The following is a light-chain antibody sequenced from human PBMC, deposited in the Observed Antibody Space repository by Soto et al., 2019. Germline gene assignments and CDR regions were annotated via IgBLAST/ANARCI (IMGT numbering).Light chain of an antibody. CDR1: QDIRND. V-gene: IGKV1-17*01. Sequence: DIQMTQSPSSLSASVGDRVTITCRASQDIRNDLGWYQQKAGKAPRRLISAASTLQRGLPSRFSGSGSGTEFTPRPSSRQPEDFAAYYCLHHNSYPPTFVPGTQVEIK. CDR3: LHHNSYPPT. J-gene: IGKJ1*01. CDR2: AAS.